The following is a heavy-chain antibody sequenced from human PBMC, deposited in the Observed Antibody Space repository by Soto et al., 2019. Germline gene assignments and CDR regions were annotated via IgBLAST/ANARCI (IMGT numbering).Heavy chain of an antibody. CDR3: ATSYDSGFDP. Sequence: LLLQSGAELKKPGASVKISCKASGYSFSTYDISWLRQAPGQGPAWMGRISPKNGNTNYAQNFQDRVTMTADTSSRTAYMELRGLRSDDTAKYYCATSYDSGFDPWGQGTLVTVSS. CDR1: GYSFSTYD. J-gene: IGHJ5*02. CDR2: ISPKNGNT. V-gene: IGHV1-18*04. D-gene: IGHD3-3*01.